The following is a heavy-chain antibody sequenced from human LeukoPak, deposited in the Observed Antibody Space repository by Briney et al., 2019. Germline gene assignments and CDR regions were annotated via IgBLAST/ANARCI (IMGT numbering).Heavy chain of an antibody. V-gene: IGHV1-18*01. D-gene: IGHD3-16*01. Sequence: ASVKVSCKATGYTFTSYGISWVRQAPGQALEWMGWISSNSDNTNYAQKLQGRVTMTTDTSTSTAYMELRSLRSDDTAVYYCARDWGSIKVITDYWGQGTLVTVSS. CDR3: ARDWGSIKVITDY. J-gene: IGHJ4*02. CDR2: ISSNSDNT. CDR1: GYTFTSYG.